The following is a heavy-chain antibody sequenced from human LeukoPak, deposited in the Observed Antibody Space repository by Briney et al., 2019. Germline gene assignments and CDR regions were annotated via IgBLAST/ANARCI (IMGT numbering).Heavy chain of an antibody. Sequence: PGGSLRLSCAASGFTFSSYAMHWVRQAPGKGLEWVAVISYDGSNKYYADSVKGRFTISRDNSKNMLYLQMNSLRPEDTAVYYCVKDGEYYGSGSVGWFDPWGQGTLVTVSS. CDR1: GFTFSSYA. D-gene: IGHD3-10*01. CDR2: ISYDGSNK. J-gene: IGHJ5*02. CDR3: VKDGEYYGSGSVGWFDP. V-gene: IGHV3-30*04.